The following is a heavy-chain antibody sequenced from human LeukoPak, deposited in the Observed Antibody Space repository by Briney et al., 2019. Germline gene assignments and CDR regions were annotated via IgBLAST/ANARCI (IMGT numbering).Heavy chain of an antibody. D-gene: IGHD2-2*01. J-gene: IGHJ5*02. CDR3: AREGPAAMSRGSNWFDP. V-gene: IGHV7-4-1*02. CDR1: GYTFTSYA. Sequence: ASVKVSCKASGYTFTSYAMNWVRQAPGQGLEWMGWINTNTGNPTYAQGFTGRFVFSLDTSVSTAYLQISSLKAEDTAVYYCAREGPAAMSRGSNWFDPWGQGTLVTVSS. CDR2: INTNTGNP.